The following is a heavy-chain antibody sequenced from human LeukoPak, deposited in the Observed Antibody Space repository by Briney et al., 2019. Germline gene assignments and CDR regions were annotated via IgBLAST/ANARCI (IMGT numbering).Heavy chain of an antibody. Sequence: GGSLRLSCAASGFTFSSYSMNWVRQAPGKGLEWVSSISSSSSYIYYADSVKGRFTISRDNAKNSLYLQMNSLRAEDTAVYYCARCMVRGVMDMDEFDYWGQGTLVTVSS. CDR2: ISSSSSYI. CDR3: ARCMVRGVMDMDEFDY. CDR1: GFTFSSYS. J-gene: IGHJ4*02. D-gene: IGHD3-10*01. V-gene: IGHV3-21*01.